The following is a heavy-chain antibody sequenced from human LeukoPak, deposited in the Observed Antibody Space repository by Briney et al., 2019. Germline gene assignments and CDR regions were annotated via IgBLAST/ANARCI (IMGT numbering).Heavy chain of an antibody. Sequence: GGSLRLSCAASGFTFSTYAMHWVRQAPGKGLEWVAVISYDGTTKYHADSVKGRFTISRDNAKNTLYLQMNSLRAEDTAVYYCARGTSGGYFDYWGQGTLVTVSS. D-gene: IGHD1-26*01. CDR3: ARGTSGGYFDY. J-gene: IGHJ4*02. CDR1: GFTFSTYA. V-gene: IGHV3-30-3*01. CDR2: ISYDGTTK.